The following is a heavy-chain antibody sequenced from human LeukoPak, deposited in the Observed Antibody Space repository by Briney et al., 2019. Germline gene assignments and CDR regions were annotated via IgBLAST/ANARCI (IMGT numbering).Heavy chain of an antibody. J-gene: IGHJ6*02. V-gene: IGHV3-7*01. CDR1: GFTFSSYW. CDR2: IKQDGSEK. CDR3: ARGGAAAGKDYYYYGMDV. Sequence: GGSLRLSCAASGFTFSSYWMSWVRQAPGKGLEWVANIKQDGSEKYYVDSVKGRFTISRDNAKNSLYLQMNSLRAEDTAVYYCARGGAAAGKDYYYYGMDVWGQGTTVTVSS. D-gene: IGHD6-13*01.